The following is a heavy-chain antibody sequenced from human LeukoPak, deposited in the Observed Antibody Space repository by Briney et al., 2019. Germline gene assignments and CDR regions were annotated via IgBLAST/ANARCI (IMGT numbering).Heavy chain of an antibody. J-gene: IGHJ4*02. CDR1: GYTFTSYA. CDR3: ARGDGYNLGDY. Sequence: GASVKVSCKASGYTFTSYAMHWVRQAPGQRLEWMGWINAGNGNTKYSQKFQGRVTITRDTSASTAYMELSSLGSEDTAVYYCARGDGYNLGDYWGQGTLVTVSS. D-gene: IGHD5-24*01. V-gene: IGHV1-3*01. CDR2: INAGNGNT.